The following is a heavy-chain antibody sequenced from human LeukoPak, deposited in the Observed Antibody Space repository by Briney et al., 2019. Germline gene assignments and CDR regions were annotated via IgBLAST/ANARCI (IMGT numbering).Heavy chain of an antibody. CDR3: TTKRVGAPAFDS. D-gene: IGHD1-26*01. Sequence: GGSLRLSCAASDFSLTNAWMNWVRQAPGKGLEWVGRVKSKTDGGTIDYAAPVKGRFIHSREDSKNTLYLEMNSLKIEDTAVYYCTTKRVGAPAFDSWGQGTLVTVSS. J-gene: IGHJ4*02. CDR1: DFSLTNAW. CDR2: VKSKTDGGTI. V-gene: IGHV3-15*07.